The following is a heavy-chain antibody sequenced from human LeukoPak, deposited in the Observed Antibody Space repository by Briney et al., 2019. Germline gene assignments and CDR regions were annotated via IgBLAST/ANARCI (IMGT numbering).Heavy chain of an antibody. V-gene: IGHV4-4*07. J-gene: IGHJ4*02. CDR3: AREYFHCTNGVCYDFDY. D-gene: IGHD2-8*01. CDR2: VYTSGST. CDR1: GGSISSYY. Sequence: SETLSLTCTVSGGSISSYYWSWIRQPAGKGLEWIGRVYTSGSTNYNPSLKSRVTMSVDTSKNQFSLKLSSVTAADTAVYYRAREYFHCTNGVCYDFDYWGQRTLVTVSS.